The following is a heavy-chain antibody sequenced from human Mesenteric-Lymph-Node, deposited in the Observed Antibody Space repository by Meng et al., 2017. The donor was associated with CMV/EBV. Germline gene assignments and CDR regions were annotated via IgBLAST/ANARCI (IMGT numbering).Heavy chain of an antibody. Sequence: GESLKISCAASGFTVSSNYMSWVRQAPGKGLEWVSVIYSGGSTYYADSVKGRFTISRDNSKNTLYLQMNSLRAEDTAVYYCARAGDPLFQHWGQGTLVTVSS. D-gene: IGHD5-24*01. CDR2: IYSGGST. CDR1: GFTVSSNY. V-gene: IGHV3-53*01. J-gene: IGHJ1*01. CDR3: ARAGDPLFQH.